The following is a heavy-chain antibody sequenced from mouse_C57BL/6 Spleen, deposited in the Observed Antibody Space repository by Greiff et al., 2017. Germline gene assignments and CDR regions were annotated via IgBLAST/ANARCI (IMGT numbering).Heavy chain of an antibody. CDR1: GYSITSGYY. D-gene: IGHD1-1*01. V-gene: IGHV3-6*01. Sequence: EVKLQESGPGLVKPSQSLSLTCSVTGYSITSGYYWNWIRQFPGNKLEWMGYISYDGSNNYNPSLKNRISITRDTSKNQFFLKLNSVTTEDTATYYCASRDYYGSRGYFDVWGTGTTVTVSS. CDR3: ASRDYYGSRGYFDV. J-gene: IGHJ1*03. CDR2: ISYDGSN.